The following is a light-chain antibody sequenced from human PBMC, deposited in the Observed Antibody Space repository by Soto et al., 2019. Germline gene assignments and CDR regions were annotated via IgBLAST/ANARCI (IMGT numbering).Light chain of an antibody. CDR3: SSYTSGNTLV. V-gene: IGLV2-14*03. J-gene: IGLJ2*01. CDR1: SSDVGGYNY. Sequence: QSVLTQPASVSGSPGQSITISCTGTSSDVGGYNYVSWYQQHPGKAPKLMIYDVSNRPSGVSNRFSGSESGNTASLTISGLQAEDEADYYCSSYTSGNTLVFGGGTKLTVL. CDR2: DVS.